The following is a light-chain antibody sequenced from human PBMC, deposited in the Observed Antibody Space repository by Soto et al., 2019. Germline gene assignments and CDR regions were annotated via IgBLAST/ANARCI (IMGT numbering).Light chain of an antibody. CDR2: AVS. CDR3: PSYTSTSTVI. V-gene: IGLV2-14*03. J-gene: IGLJ2*01. CDR1: SSDIGGFNY. Sequence: QSVLTQPASVSGSPGQSITISCTGTSSDIGGFNYVSWYQHHPGKAPQLMIYAVSNRPSGISNRFSGSKSGNTASLTISGLQPEYEADYYCPSYTSTSTVIFGGGTQLTVL.